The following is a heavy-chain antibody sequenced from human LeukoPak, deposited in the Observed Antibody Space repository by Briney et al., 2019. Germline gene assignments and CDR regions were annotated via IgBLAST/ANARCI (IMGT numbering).Heavy chain of an antibody. J-gene: IGHJ6*02. Sequence: GGSLRLFCAASGFTFSSYWMSWVRQAPGRGLEWVAHIKQDGSEKYYVDSVKGRFTISRDNAKNSLYLQMNSLRAEDTAVYYCARGGLLEWLMYYYYYGMDVWGQGTTVTVSS. V-gene: IGHV3-7*03. D-gene: IGHD3-3*01. CDR2: IKQDGSEK. CDR1: GFTFSSYW. CDR3: ARGGLLEWLMYYYYYGMDV.